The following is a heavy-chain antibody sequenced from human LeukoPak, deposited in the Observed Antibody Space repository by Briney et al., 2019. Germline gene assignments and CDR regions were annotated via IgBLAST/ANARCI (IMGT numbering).Heavy chain of an antibody. J-gene: IGHJ4*02. CDR1: GFTVSSNY. D-gene: IGHD3-22*01. V-gene: IGHV3-23*01. CDR2: MRGSDFTT. CDR3: AKYYYDISGPQYSLYDY. Sequence: GGSLRLSCAASGFTVSSNYMSWVRQAPGKGLEWVAAMRGSDFTTYHADSLKGRFTISRDTSKSTLYLQMNSLRAEDTAVYYCAKYYYDISGPQYSLYDYWGQGTLVTVSS.